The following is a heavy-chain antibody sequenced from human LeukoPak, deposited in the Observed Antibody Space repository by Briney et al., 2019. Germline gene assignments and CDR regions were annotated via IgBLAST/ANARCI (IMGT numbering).Heavy chain of an antibody. D-gene: IGHD1-1*01. CDR3: VKDLRLDLHLDTFHI. J-gene: IGHJ3*02. CDR2: ISWDSGSS. V-gene: IGHV3-9*01. Sequence: PGRSLRLSCAASGFNLDDYAMHWVRQAPGKGLEWVSSISWDSGSSVYVDSVKGRFTISRDNAKNSLYLQMDSLTPEDSALYYCVKDLRLDLHLDTFHIWGRGTRVTVSS. CDR1: GFNLDDYA.